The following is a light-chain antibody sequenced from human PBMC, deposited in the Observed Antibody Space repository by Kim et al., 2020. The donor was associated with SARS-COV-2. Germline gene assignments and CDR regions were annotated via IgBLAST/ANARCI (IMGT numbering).Light chain of an antibody. CDR2: GAS. CDR3: QQYSDAPLT. V-gene: IGKV3-20*01. CDR1: QSVCMSN. J-gene: IGKJ1*01. Sequence: EFVLTQSPGTLSLSPGERATLSCRASQSVCMSNVAWYHQKPGQAPRLLIYGASNRATGIPDRISGSGSETDFTLSISRLEPEDFAVYYCQQYSDAPLTFGQGTKVDIK.